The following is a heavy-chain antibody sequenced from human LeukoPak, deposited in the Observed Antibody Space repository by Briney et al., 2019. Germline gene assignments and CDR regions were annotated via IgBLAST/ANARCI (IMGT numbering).Heavy chain of an antibody. D-gene: IGHD4-17*01. CDR1: SFSFSRYA. Sequence: PGGSLRLSREVSSFSFSRYALHWVRQAPGRGLEWVAVISYDGSNKYYADSVKGRFTISRDNSNSTLYLQMSSLRVEDTAIYYCTRARRADYGNFDYWGQGTLVIVSS. J-gene: IGHJ4*02. CDR2: ISYDGSNK. CDR3: TRARRADYGNFDY. V-gene: IGHV3-30*04.